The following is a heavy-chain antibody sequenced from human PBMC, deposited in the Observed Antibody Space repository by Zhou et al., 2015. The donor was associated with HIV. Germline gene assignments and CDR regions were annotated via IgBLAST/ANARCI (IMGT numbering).Heavy chain of an antibody. CDR2: ISWNSGSI. CDR1: GFTFDDHA. J-gene: IGHJ4*02. CDR3: AKWRQVDSH. V-gene: IGHV3-9*01. D-gene: IGHD3-3*01. Sequence: EVQLVESGGGLVQPGRSLRLSCAASGFTFDDHAMHWVRQAPGKGLEWVSGISWNSGSIGYADSVKGRFTISRDNSKNTLYLQMNSLRAEDTAVYYCAKWRQVDSHWGQGTVVTVSS.